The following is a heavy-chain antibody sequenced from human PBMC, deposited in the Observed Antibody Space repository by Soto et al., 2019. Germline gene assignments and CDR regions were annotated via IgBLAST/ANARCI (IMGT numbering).Heavy chain of an antibody. CDR2: IRSKANSYAT. V-gene: IGHV3-73*02. D-gene: IGHD4-17*01. CDR3: TGGGDYVLPFDY. Sequence: EVQLVESGGGLVQPGGSLKLSCAASGFTFSGSAMHWVRQASGKGLEWVGRIRSKANSYATAYGASVKGRFTISRDDSKNTAYLQMNSLKTEDTAVYYCTGGGDYVLPFDYWGQGTLVTVSS. CDR1: GFTFSGSA. J-gene: IGHJ4*02.